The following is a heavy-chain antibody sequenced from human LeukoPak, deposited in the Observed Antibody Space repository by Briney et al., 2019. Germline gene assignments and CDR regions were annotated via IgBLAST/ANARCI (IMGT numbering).Heavy chain of an antibody. CDR3: VKDMGFDLLKDAFHI. CDR1: GFSLEDFA. J-gene: IGHJ3*02. Sequence: GGSLRLSCVGSGFSLEDFAMHWVRQVPGKGLEWVSSIYCDSGSQDYTDPAKGRFTISKDNDKNSLYLQIDSLRPEDTAFYYCVKDMGFDLLKDAFHIWGQGALVTVSS. CDR2: IYCDSGSQ. D-gene: IGHD3-9*01. V-gene: IGHV3-9*01.